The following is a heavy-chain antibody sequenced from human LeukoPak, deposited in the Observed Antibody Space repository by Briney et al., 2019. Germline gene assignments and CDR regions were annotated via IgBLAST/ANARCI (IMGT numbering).Heavy chain of an antibody. CDR1: GYTFTGYY. CDR3: ARLRAEISSGWYYFDY. V-gene: IGHV1-2*02. Sequence: ASVKVSCKASGYTFTGYYMHWVQQAPGQGLEWMGWINPNSGGTNYAQKFQGRVTMTRDTSISTAYMELSRLRSDDTAVYYCARLRAEISSGWYYFDYWGQGTLVTVSS. J-gene: IGHJ4*02. D-gene: IGHD6-19*01. CDR2: INPNSGGT.